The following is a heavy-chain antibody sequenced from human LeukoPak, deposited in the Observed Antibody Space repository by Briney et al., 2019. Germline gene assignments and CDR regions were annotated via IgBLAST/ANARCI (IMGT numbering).Heavy chain of an antibody. Sequence: GGSLRLSCAASGFTFSSYGMHWVRQAPGKGLEWGSYISSSGSTIYYADSVKGRFTISRDNAKNSLYLQMNSLRAEDTAVYYCARAFGGSIDYWGQGTLVTVSS. CDR1: GFTFSSYG. CDR2: ISSSGSTI. CDR3: ARAFGGSIDY. D-gene: IGHD2-15*01. V-gene: IGHV3-48*04. J-gene: IGHJ4*02.